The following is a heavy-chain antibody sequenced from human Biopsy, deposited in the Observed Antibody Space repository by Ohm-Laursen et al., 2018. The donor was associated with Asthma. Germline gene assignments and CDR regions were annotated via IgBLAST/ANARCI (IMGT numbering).Heavy chain of an antibody. J-gene: IGHJ6*02. V-gene: IGHV4-34*01. CDR3: ARGPEWSGLDI. CDR1: GLSSSAYY. Sequence: PGTLSLTWSMYGLSSSAYYWTWIRPTPGKGLEWIGESDHRGNTNTNATLKSRVTISKAKSANEFSLKMKSVTAADTAIYHCARGPEWSGLDIWGQGTTVTVSS. D-gene: IGHD3-3*01. CDR2: SDHRGNT.